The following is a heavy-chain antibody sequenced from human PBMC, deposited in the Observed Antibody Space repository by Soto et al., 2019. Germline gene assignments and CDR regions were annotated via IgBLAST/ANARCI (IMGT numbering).Heavy chain of an antibody. D-gene: IGHD6-13*01. CDR2: INPNSGGT. J-gene: IGHJ5*02. CDR3: ARDPPGIAAAGSGFDP. CDR1: GYTFTGYY. Sequence: QVQLVQSGAEVKKPGASVKVSCKASGYTFTGYYMHWVRQAPGQGLEWMGWINPNSGGTNYAQKFQGRVTMTRDTSISTAYMELSRLRSDDTAVYYCARDPPGIAAAGSGFDPWGQGTLVTVSS. V-gene: IGHV1-2*02.